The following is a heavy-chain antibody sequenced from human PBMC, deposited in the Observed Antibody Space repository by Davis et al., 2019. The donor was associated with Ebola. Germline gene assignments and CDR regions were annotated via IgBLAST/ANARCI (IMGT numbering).Heavy chain of an antibody. CDR3: ARDRGYCSSTSCYAGWVY. D-gene: IGHD2-2*01. Sequence: GESLKISCAASGFTFSSYSMNWVRQAPGKGLEWVSYISSSSSTIYYADSVKGRFTISRDNAKNSVYLQMNSLRAEDTAVYYCARDRGYCSSTSCYAGWVYWGQGTLVTVSS. CDR1: GFTFSSYS. CDR2: ISSSSSTI. V-gene: IGHV3-48*01. J-gene: IGHJ4*02.